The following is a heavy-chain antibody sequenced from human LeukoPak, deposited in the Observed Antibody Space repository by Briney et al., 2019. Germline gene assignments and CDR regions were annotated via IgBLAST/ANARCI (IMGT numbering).Heavy chain of an antibody. CDR3: ASPGYSSGWYAFDI. CDR1: GGSISSYY. J-gene: IGHJ3*02. Sequence: SETLSLTCTVSGGSISSYYWTWIRQPAGKGLEWIGRIYASGSTNYNPSLKSRVTMSLDPSKNQFSLRLNSVAAADTAVYYCASPGYSSGWYAFDIWGQGTMVTVSS. D-gene: IGHD6-19*01. V-gene: IGHV4-4*07. CDR2: IYASGST.